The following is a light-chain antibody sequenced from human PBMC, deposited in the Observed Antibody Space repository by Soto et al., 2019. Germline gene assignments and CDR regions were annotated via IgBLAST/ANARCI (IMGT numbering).Light chain of an antibody. V-gene: IGKV2-28*01. CDR2: LGS. CDR3: QQYGSSGT. Sequence: DIVMTQSPLSLPVTPGEPASISCRSSQSLLHTNGYNYLDWYLQKPGQSPQALIYLGSNRSSGVPDRFSGSGSGTDFTLTISRLEPEDFAVYYCQQYGSSGTFGQGTKVDIK. J-gene: IGKJ1*01. CDR1: QSLLHTNGYNY.